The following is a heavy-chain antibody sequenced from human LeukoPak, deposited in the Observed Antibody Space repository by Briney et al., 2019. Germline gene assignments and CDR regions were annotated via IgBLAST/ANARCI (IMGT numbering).Heavy chain of an antibody. CDR2: IRSKANSYAT. D-gene: IGHD3-22*01. CDR1: GFTFSGSA. CDR3: ARDGHRRYYYDSSGREDAFDI. J-gene: IGHJ3*02. V-gene: IGHV3-73*01. Sequence: GGSLRLSCAASGFTFSGSAMHWVRQASGKGLEWVGRIRSKANSYATAYAASVKGRFTISRDDSKNTAYLQMNSLKTEDTAVYYCARDGHRRYYYDSSGREDAFDIWGQGTMVTVSS.